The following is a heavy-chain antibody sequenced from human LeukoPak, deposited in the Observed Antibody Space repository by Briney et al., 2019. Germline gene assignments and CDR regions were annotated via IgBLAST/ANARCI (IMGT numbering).Heavy chain of an antibody. Sequence: KASETLSLTCAVYGGSFSGYYWSWIRQPPGKGLEWIGEINHSGSTNYNPSLKSRVTIPVDTSKKQFSLKLSSVTAADTAVYYCVTYYFDSSGPKKNYWGQGALVTVSS. J-gene: IGHJ4*02. CDR1: GGSFSGYY. CDR2: INHSGST. D-gene: IGHD3-22*01. CDR3: VTYYFDSSGPKKNY. V-gene: IGHV4-34*01.